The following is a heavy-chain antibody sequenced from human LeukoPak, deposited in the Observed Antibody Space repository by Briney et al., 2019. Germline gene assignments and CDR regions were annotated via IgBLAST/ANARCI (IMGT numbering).Heavy chain of an antibody. V-gene: IGHV3-48*03. CDR3: ARKLTGTTYFDC. CDR2: IHSSGGTI. J-gene: IGHJ4*02. D-gene: IGHD1-1*01. CDR1: GFTFSSYD. Sequence: GGSLRLSCAASGFTFSSYDMNWVCQAPGKGLEWVSYIHSSGGTIYYADSVKGRFTISRDSAKDSVYLRMNSLRAEDTALYYCARKLTGTTYFDCWGQGTLVTVSS.